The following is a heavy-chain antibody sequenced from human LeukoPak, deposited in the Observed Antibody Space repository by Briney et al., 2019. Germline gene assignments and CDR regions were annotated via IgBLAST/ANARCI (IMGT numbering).Heavy chain of an antibody. CDR2: IYYSGST. CDR1: GGSISSSSYY. Sequence: SETLSLTCTVSGGSISSSSYYWGWIRQPPGKGLEWIGSIYYSGSTYYNPSLKSRVTISVDTSKNQFSLKLSSVTAADTAVYYCARSIVGATRSGYYYYMDVWGKGTTVTLSS. V-gene: IGHV4-39*07. CDR3: ARSIVGATRSGYYYYMDV. J-gene: IGHJ6*03. D-gene: IGHD1-26*01.